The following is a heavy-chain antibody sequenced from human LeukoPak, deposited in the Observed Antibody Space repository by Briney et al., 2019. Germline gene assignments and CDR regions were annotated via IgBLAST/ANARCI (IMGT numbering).Heavy chain of an antibody. CDR3: AKVGGSGNYLHYFDY. Sequence: GGSLRLSCAASGFTFSIYGMHWVRQAPGKGLEWVSVISHGGDNEYYADSVKGRSTISRDNSKNTLYLQMNSLRAEDTALYYRAKVGGSGNYLHYFDYWGQGTLVTVSS. J-gene: IGHJ4*02. CDR2: ISHGGDNE. CDR1: GFTFSIYG. D-gene: IGHD3-10*01. V-gene: IGHV3-30*18.